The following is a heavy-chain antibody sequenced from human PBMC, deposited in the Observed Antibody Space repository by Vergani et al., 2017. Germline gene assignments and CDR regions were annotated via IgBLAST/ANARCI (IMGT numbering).Heavy chain of an antibody. V-gene: IGHV4-38-2*01. Sequence: QVQLQELGPGLVKPSETLTLTCDVSDSSIMTNPYWGWFRQSPGKGLGWIGCIHHSGDTHYNSSLKSRVSISIVSSSKFSLSLTSVTAADTAIYYCARHRGSGGFFPSSYFCGLDVWGHGTTVTVSS. CDR2: IHHSGDT. CDR1: DSSIMTNPY. J-gene: IGHJ6*02. D-gene: IGHD3-10*01. CDR3: ARHRGSGGFFPSSYFCGLDV.